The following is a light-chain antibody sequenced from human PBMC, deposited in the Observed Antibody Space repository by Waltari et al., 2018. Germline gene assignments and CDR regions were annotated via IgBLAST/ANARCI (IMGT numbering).Light chain of an antibody. Sequence: SRRARSGFCRQRLSREPAKTGPGSRPLHLWCIREGPCHPDRFSGSGSGTDFSLTISRLEPEDFAVYYCQQHGTLPATFGQGTKVEIK. J-gene: IGKJ1*01. CDR2: CI. CDR3: QQHGTLPAT. V-gene: IGKV3-20*01. CDR1: GFCRQR.